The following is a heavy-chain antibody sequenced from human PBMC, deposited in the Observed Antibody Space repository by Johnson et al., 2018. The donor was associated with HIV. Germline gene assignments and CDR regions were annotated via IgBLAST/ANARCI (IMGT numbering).Heavy chain of an antibody. J-gene: IGHJ3*02. CDR3: AKDLLSSTLAPVDI. Sequence: EVQLVESGGGLVQPGRSLRLSCAASGFTFDDFAMHWVRQVPGKGLEWVSGIRWNSGSLGYADSVKGRFTISRDNAKNSLYLQMNSLRAEDTALYYCAKDLLSSTLAPVDIWSQGTMVTVSS. CDR1: GFTFDDFA. D-gene: IGHD6-13*01. CDR2: IRWNSGSL. V-gene: IGHV3-9*01.